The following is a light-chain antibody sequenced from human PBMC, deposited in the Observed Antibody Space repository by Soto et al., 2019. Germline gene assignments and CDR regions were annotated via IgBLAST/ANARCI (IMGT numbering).Light chain of an antibody. J-gene: IGLJ3*02. CDR3: SSFASRGTLV. Sequence: SVLTQPASVSGSPGQSITISCTGTSSDVGGYNYVSWYQQHPGKVPKLLISEVNNRPSGISNRFSASKSGNTASLSISGLQPEDEAYYYCSSFASRGTLVFGGGTKVTVL. CDR2: EVN. V-gene: IGLV2-14*01. CDR1: SSDVGGYNY.